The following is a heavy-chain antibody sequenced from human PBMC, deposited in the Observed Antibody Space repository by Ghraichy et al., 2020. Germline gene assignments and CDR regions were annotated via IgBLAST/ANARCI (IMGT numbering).Heavy chain of an antibody. D-gene: IGHD3-22*01. CDR2: ISSSSNNI. J-gene: IGHJ3*02. CDR1: KFTFSIYA. CDR3: ARDADAGGYYFGAFDI. Sequence: GRSLRLSCEASKFTFSIYAVSWVRQAPGKGLEWISYISSSSNNIYYADSVKGRFTISRDNAKNSLFLQMNSLRADDTAVYYCARDADAGGYYFGAFDIWGQGTVVTVSS. V-gene: IGHV3-48*01.